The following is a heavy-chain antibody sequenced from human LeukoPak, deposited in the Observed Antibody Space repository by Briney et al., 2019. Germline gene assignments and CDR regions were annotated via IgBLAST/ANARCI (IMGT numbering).Heavy chain of an antibody. D-gene: IGHD6-19*01. CDR1: GFTFSSYE. Sequence: PGGSLRLSCAASGFTFSSYEMNWVRQAPGKGLEWVSYISSSGSTIYYADSVKGRFTISRDNAKNSLYLQMNSLRAEDTAVYYCARDMGEVAGDYYYYYGMDVWGQGTTVTVSS. V-gene: IGHV3-48*03. CDR2: ISSSGSTI. CDR3: ARDMGEVAGDYYYYYGMDV. J-gene: IGHJ6*02.